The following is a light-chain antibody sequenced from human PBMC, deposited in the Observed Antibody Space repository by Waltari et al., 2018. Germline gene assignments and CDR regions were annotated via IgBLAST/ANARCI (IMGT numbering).Light chain of an antibody. J-gene: IGLJ2*01. CDR2: EDT. CDR1: SGGIASHS. CDR3: QSYDTTNVV. V-gene: IGLV6-57*01. Sequence: NFMLTQPHSVSGSPGKTVTVSCTRSSGGIASHSVQWYQQRPGSSPTTVIYEDTQRPPWVPDRFSGSIDSSSNSASLTISGLKTEDEADYYCQSYDTTNVVFGGGTKLTVL.